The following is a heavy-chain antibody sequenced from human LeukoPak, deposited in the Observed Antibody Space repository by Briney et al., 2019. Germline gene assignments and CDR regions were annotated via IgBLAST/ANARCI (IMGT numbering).Heavy chain of an antibody. CDR2: IYYSGST. J-gene: IGHJ4*02. V-gene: IGHV4-59*01. Sequence: PSETLSLTCTVSGGSISSYYWSWIRQPPGKGLEWIGYIYYSGSTNYNPSLKSRVTISVDTSKNQFSLKLSSVTAADTAVYYCARTPENVLLWFGEFYFDYWGQGTLVTVSS. CDR3: ARTPENVLLWFGEFYFDY. D-gene: IGHD3-10*01. CDR1: GGSISSYY.